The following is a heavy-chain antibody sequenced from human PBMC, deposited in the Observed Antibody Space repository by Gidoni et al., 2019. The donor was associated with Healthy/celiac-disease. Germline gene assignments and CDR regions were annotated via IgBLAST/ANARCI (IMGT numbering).Heavy chain of an antibody. Sequence: EVQLVESGGGLIQPGGSLRLTCAASGFTVSSNYMSWVRQAPGKGLEWVSVIYRGGCTYYADSVKGRFTISGDNSKNTLYLQMNSLRAEDTAVYYCARSIAAAGQGLRDYWGQGTLVTVSS. J-gene: IGHJ4*02. CDR3: ARSIAAAGQGLRDY. D-gene: IGHD6-13*01. CDR2: IYRGGCT. V-gene: IGHV3-53*01. CDR1: GFTVSSNY.